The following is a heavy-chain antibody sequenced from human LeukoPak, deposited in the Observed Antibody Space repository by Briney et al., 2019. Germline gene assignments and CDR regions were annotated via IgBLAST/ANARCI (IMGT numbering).Heavy chain of an antibody. J-gene: IGHJ6*03. V-gene: IGHV1-2*02. D-gene: IGHD6-19*01. CDR3: ARASAGYYYYMDV. Sequence: GASVKVSCKTSGYTFTGFFIHWVRQAPGQGLEWMGWINPNSGGTNYAQKFQGRVTMTRDTSISTAYMELSRLRSDDTAVYYCARASAGYYYYMDVWGKGTTVTVSS. CDR2: INPNSGGT. CDR1: GYTFTGFF.